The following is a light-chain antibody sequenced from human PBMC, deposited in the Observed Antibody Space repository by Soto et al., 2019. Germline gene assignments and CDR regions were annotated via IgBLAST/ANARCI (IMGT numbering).Light chain of an antibody. CDR1: QGISSF. CDR3: QQLNSFPIT. CDR2: GAS. J-gene: IGKJ3*01. V-gene: IGKV1-9*01. Sequence: IQLTQSPSSLSASVGDRVTITCRASQGISSFLAWYQQKPGKAPKLLIYGASTVQSGVPSRFSGSGSGTDFTLTIGSLQPEDFATYYCQQLNSFPITFGPGTKVDIK.